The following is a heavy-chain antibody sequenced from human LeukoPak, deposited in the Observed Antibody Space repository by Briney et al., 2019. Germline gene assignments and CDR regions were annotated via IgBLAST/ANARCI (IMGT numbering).Heavy chain of an antibody. Sequence: GGSLRLSCAVSGFTFDDYAMHWVRQVPGKGLEWVSGINWNSDSIGYADSVKGRFTISRDNAKNSLYLQMDSLRAEDTAVYYCARGWASEAFDYWGQGTLVTVSS. J-gene: IGHJ4*02. D-gene: IGHD3-16*01. V-gene: IGHV3-9*01. CDR1: GFTFDDYA. CDR3: ARGWASEAFDY. CDR2: INWNSDSI.